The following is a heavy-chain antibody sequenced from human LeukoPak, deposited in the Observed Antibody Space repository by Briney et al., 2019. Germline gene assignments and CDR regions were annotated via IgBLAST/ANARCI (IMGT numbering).Heavy chain of an antibody. D-gene: IGHD3-10*01. CDR2: ISSSSSYI. V-gene: IGHV3-21*01. CDR1: GFTFSSYS. CDR3: ARVTYYYGSADNWFDP. Sequence: GGSLRLSCAASGFTFSSYSMNWVRQAPGKGLEWVSSISSSSSYIYYADSVKGRFTISRDNAKNSLYLQMNSLRAEDTAVYYCARVTYYYGSADNWFDPWGQGTLVTVSS. J-gene: IGHJ5*02.